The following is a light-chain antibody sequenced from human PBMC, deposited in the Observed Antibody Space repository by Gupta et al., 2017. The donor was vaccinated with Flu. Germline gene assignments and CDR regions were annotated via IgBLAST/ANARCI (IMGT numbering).Light chain of an antibody. CDR1: QRVSSDY. CDR2: GAS. J-gene: IGKJ1*01. V-gene: IGKV3-20*01. Sequence: GTLALCQGERATLTCRASQRVSSDYVAWYQQKPGQAPRLLIYGASRRATGIPDRFSGSGSGTEFSLTISRLEPEDFAVYHCQQYGTLFWTFGQGTKVEMK. CDR3: QQYGTLFWT.